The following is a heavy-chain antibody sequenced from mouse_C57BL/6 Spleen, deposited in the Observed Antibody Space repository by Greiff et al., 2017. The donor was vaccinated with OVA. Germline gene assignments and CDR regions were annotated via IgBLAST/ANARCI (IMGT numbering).Heavy chain of an antibody. V-gene: IGHV1-69*01. CDR1: GYTFTNYW. CDR2: IDPSDSYT. J-gene: IGHJ2*01. D-gene: IGHD1-1*01. CDR3: ARALYYGSSLYYFDY. Sequence: QVQLQQPGAELVMPGASVKLSCKASGYTFTNYWMHWVKQRPGQGLEWIGEIDPSDSYTNYNQKFKGKSTLTVDKSSSTAYMQLSSLTSEDSAVYYCARALYYGSSLYYFDYWGQGTTLTVSS.